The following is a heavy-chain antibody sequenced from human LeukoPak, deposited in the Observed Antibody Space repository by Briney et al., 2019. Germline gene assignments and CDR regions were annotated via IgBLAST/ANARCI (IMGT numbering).Heavy chain of an antibody. Sequence: SETLSLTCSASGASISGYYRSWIRQPPGKGLEWIGYIRYSRVTIYYASLRSRVSITVDTSNNQFSLILSFVTATDTAVYYCARQNPAAAGHGLDYWGQGALVIVSS. CDR2: IRYSRVT. D-gene: IGHD6-13*01. J-gene: IGHJ4*02. CDR1: GASISGYY. V-gene: IGHV4-59*08. CDR3: ARQNPAAAGHGLDY.